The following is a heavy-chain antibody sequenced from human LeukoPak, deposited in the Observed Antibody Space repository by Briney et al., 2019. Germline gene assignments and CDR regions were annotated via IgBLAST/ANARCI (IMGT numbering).Heavy chain of an antibody. V-gene: IGHV1-18*01. Sequence: ASVKVSCKASGYTFTSYGISWVRQAPGQGLEWMGWISAYNGNTNYAQKLQGRVTMTTDTPTSTAYMELRSLRSDDTAVYYCARGGEYSSSSDSYYFDYWGQGTLVTVSS. J-gene: IGHJ4*02. D-gene: IGHD6-6*01. CDR3: ARGGEYSSSSDSYYFDY. CDR2: ISAYNGNT. CDR1: GYTFTSYG.